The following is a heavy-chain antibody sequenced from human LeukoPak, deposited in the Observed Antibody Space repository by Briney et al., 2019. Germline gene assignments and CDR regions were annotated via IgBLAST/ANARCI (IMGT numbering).Heavy chain of an antibody. Sequence: SPSETLSLTCTVSGGSISSGSYYWSWIRQPTGKGLEWIGRIYTSGSTNYNPSLKSRVTISVDTSKNQFSLKLSSVTAADTAVYYCARDTGGIAAAGSPWNAFDIWGQGTMVTVSS. D-gene: IGHD6-13*01. CDR2: IYTSGST. V-gene: IGHV4-61*02. J-gene: IGHJ3*02. CDR1: GGSISSGSYY. CDR3: ARDTGGIAAAGSPWNAFDI.